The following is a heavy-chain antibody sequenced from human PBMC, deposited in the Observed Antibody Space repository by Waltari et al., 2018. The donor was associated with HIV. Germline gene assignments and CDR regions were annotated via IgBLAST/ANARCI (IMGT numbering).Heavy chain of an antibody. V-gene: IGHV4-59*01. J-gene: IGHJ6*02. CDR1: GAPINNYS. CDR2: IYYSGTT. CDR3: ARFRCSSSSCYGRYAMDV. D-gene: IGHD2-2*01. Sequence: QIQLQESGPGLVKHSETLSLTCTVYGAPINNYSWRWHRQSPGRGLEWIGYIYYSGTTNYNPSLQSRVTISVDTSKNQFSLKVTSVTAADTAVYYCARFRCSSSSCYGRYAMDVWGQGTTVTVSS.